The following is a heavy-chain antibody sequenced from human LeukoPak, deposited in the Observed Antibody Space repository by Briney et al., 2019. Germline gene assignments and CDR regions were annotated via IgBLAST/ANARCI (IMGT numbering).Heavy chain of an antibody. CDR1: GGSISSSSYY. V-gene: IGHV4-39*01. Sequence: PSETLSLTCTVSGGSISSSSYYWGWIRQPPGKGLEWIGSIYYSGSTYYNPSLKSRVTISVDTSKNQFSLKLSSVTAADTAVYYCARHWGAYCSSTSCPDYWGQGTLVTVSS. CDR3: ARHWGAYCSSTSCPDY. CDR2: IYYSGST. D-gene: IGHD2-2*01. J-gene: IGHJ4*02.